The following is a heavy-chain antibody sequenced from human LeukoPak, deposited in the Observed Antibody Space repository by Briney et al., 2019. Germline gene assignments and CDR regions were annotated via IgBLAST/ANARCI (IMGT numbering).Heavy chain of an antibody. D-gene: IGHD2-15*01. Sequence: PGGSLRLSCAASGFTFDDYAMHWVRQAPGKGLEWVSLISWDGGSTYYADSVKGRFTISRDNAKNSLYLQMNSLRVEDTAVYYCARRHKLGYCSGGSCYSSKGTGANWFDPWGQGTLVTVSS. V-gene: IGHV3-43D*04. CDR2: ISWDGGST. CDR1: GFTFDDYA. CDR3: ARRHKLGYCSGGSCYSSKGTGANWFDP. J-gene: IGHJ5*02.